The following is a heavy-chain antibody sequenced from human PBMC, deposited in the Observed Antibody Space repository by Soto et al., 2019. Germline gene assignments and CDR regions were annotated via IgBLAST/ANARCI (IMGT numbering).Heavy chain of an antibody. J-gene: IGHJ3*01. CDR2: LYSEDGT. CDR3: ASWQEREHAFDV. V-gene: IGHV3-53*01. Sequence: DVQLVESGGGLIQPGGSLRLSCAASGLTIRGKTYITWVRQAPGKGLEWLSALYSEDGTFYADSVEGRFTISRDYSKNTVYLQLNPLTPEDTAVYYCASWQEREHAFDVWGQGTVVTVSS. CDR1: GLTIRGKTY. D-gene: IGHD1-26*01.